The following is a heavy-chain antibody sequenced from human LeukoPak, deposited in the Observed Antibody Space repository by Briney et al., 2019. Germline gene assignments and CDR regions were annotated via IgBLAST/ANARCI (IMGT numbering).Heavy chain of an antibody. D-gene: IGHD3-10*01. V-gene: IGHV4-39*02. Sequence: SETLSLTCAVSGASLSTSGYYWAWLRQPPGKGLEWIGNIYDGVVTYYNPSLRGRVTISVDTSKNHLSLSLASVTAADTAVYYCARRAPPSIRGLILFDRWGQGTLVSVSS. CDR1: GASLSTSGYY. CDR3: ARRAPPSIRGLILFDR. CDR2: IYDGVVT. J-gene: IGHJ5*02.